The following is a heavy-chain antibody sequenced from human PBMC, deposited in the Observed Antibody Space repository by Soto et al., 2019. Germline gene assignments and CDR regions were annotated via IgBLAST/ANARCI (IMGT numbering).Heavy chain of an antibody. V-gene: IGHV3-30*18. Sequence: QVQLVESGGGVVQPGRSLRLSCAASGFTFSSYGMHWVRQAPGKGLEWVAVISSDGSNKYYADSVKGRFTISRDNSKNTLYLQMNSLRAEDTAVYYCAKSYYDFWSGPWAYYYGMDVWGQGTTVTVSS. J-gene: IGHJ6*02. D-gene: IGHD3-3*01. CDR1: GFTFSSYG. CDR2: ISSDGSNK. CDR3: AKSYYDFWSGPWAYYYGMDV.